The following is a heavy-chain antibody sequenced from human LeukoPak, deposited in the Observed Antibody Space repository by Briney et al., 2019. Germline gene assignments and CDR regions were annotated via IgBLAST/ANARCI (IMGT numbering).Heavy chain of an antibody. V-gene: IGHV1-2*02. CDR2: INPNSGGT. CDR1: GYTFTGYY. CDR3: ARAREKGVATTYYFDY. D-gene: IGHD5-12*01. J-gene: IGHJ4*02. Sequence: ASVKVSCKASGYTFTGYYMHWVRQAPGQGLEWMGWINPNSGGTNYAQKFQGRVTMTRDTSISTAYMELSRLRSDDTAVYYCARAREKGVATTYYFDYWGQGTLVTVSS.